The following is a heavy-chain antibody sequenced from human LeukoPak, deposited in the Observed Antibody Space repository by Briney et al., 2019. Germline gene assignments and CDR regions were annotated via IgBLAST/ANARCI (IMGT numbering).Heavy chain of an antibody. D-gene: IGHD2-15*01. Sequence: SETLSLTCTVSGGSISSYYWSWIRQPPGKGLEWVGYISYSGSTSYNPSLKSRVTISVDTSKNQFSLKLSSVTAADTAVYYCARTLPVAARDAFDIWGQGTMVTVSS. CDR2: ISYSGST. CDR3: ARTLPVAARDAFDI. V-gene: IGHV4-59*01. CDR1: GGSISSYY. J-gene: IGHJ3*02.